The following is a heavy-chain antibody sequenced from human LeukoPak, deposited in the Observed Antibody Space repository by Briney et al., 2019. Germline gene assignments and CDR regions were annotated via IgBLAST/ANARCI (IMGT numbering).Heavy chain of an antibody. CDR1: GGSISSYY. CDR3: ARGGGWYHY. D-gene: IGHD6-19*01. Sequence: SEALSLTCTVSGGSISSYYWSWIRQPPGKGLEWIGYIYYSGGTNYNPSLKSRVTISVDTPKNQFSLKLSSVTAADTAVYYCARGGGWYHYWGQGTLVTVSS. CDR2: IYYSGGT. J-gene: IGHJ4*02. V-gene: IGHV4-59*01.